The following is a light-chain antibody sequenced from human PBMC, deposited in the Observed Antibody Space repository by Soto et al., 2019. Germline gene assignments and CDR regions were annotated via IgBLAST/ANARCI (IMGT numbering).Light chain of an antibody. CDR2: EVS. J-gene: IGLJ1*01. V-gene: IGLV2-14*01. CDR1: SSDVGGYNY. CDR3: TSYTSSSTLDV. Sequence: QSVLTQPASVSGSPGQSITISCTGTSSDVGGYNYVSWYQQHTGKAPKLMIYEVSNRPLGVSNRFSGSKSGNTASLTISGLQAEDEADYYCTSYTSSSTLDVFGTGTKATVL.